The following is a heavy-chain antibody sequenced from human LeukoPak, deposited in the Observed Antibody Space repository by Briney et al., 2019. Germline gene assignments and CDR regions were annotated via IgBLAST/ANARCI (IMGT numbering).Heavy chain of an antibody. J-gene: IGHJ4*02. Sequence: SETLSLTCTVSGASISSGAYYWSWVRQPAGKGLEWIGRIYTSGSTNYNPSLKSRVTISLDTSQNQLSFRLTSVTAADTARYYCTREGYDNGDYWGQGALVTVSS. CDR3: TREGYDNGDY. CDR1: GASISSGAYY. D-gene: IGHD3-16*01. V-gene: IGHV4-61*02. CDR2: IYTSGST.